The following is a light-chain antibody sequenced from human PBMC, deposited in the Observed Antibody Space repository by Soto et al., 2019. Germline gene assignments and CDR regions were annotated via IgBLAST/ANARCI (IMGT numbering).Light chain of an antibody. V-gene: IGKV1-12*01. CDR2: AAS. Sequence: IQMTQSPSSLSASVGDRVTITCRASQDISSWLAWYQRKPGKAPKLLIFAASGLQSGVPSRFSGSGSGTHFTLTISSLQPEDFATYYCQQANGFPLTSGGGTKVDI. CDR3: QQANGFPLT. J-gene: IGKJ4*01. CDR1: QDISSW.